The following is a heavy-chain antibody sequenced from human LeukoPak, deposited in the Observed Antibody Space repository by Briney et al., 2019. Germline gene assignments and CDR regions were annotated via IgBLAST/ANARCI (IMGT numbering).Heavy chain of an antibody. J-gene: IGHJ6*02. CDR2: INHSGST. CDR1: GGSFSGYY. V-gene: IGHV4-34*01. CDR3: ASLGVAGFSPDYYYYGMDV. Sequence: PSETLSLTCAVYGGSFSGYYWSWIRQPPGKGLEWIGEINHSGSTNYNPSLKSRVTISVDTSKNQFSLKLSSVTAADTAVYYCASLGVAGFSPDYYYYGMDVWGQGTTVTVSS. D-gene: IGHD6-19*01.